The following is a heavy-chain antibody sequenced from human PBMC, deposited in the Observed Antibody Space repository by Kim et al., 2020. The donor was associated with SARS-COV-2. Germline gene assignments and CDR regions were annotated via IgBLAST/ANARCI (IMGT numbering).Heavy chain of an antibody. CDR1: GGSFSGYY. D-gene: IGHD3-10*01. CDR3: PRGWPFVSGSSPFAS. Sequence: SETLSLTCAVFGGSFSGYYWNWIRQPPGKGLEWIGEINNSGRTNSNPSPKSRITMSVELSKNQFSLNLNSLPAPDTAVYYCPRGWPFVSGSSPFASWGLG. V-gene: IGHV4-34*01. CDR2: INNSGRT. J-gene: IGHJ4*02.